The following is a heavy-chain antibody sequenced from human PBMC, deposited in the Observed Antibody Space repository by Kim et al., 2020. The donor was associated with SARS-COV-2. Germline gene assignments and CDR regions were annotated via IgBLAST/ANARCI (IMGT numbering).Heavy chain of an antibody. CDR2: IKQDGSEK. CDR3: ARGPPYGNGLLAFDP. J-gene: IGHJ5*02. D-gene: IGHD2-8*01. V-gene: IGHV3-7*03. CDR1: GFTFSSYW. Sequence: GGSLRLSCAASGFTFSSYWMSWVRQAPGKGLEWVANIKQDGSEKYYVDSVKGRFTISRDNAKNSVYLQMNSLRAEDTAVYYCARGPPYGNGLLAFDPWGQGTLVTVSS.